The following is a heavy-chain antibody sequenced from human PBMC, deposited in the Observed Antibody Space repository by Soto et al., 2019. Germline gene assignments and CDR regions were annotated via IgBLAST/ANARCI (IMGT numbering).Heavy chain of an antibody. V-gene: IGHV1-3*01. Sequence: QVRLEQSGTDVKTPGASVKVSCQASGYTFNIYAIHWVRQAPGQRPEWMGWMNAGNGNTEYSPKFHGRVTMTRDRYSRAAYRELSGLTAEDTAVYYCARDCTYCGGDTGREAVDIWGQGTMVTVS. CDR3: ARDCTYCGGDTGREAVDI. J-gene: IGHJ3*02. D-gene: IGHD2-21*01. CDR2: MNAGNGNT. CDR1: GYTFNIYA.